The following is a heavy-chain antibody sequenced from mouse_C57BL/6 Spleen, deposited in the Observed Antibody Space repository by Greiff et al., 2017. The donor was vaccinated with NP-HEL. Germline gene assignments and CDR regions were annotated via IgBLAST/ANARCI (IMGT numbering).Heavy chain of an antibody. V-gene: IGHV8-12*01. CDR1: GFSLSTSGMG. D-gene: IGHD1-1*01. Sequence: QVTLKVSGPGILQSSQTLSLTCSFSGFSLSTSGMGVSWIRQPSGKGLEWLAHIYWDDDKRYNPSLKSRLTLSKDTSRNQVFLKITSVDTADTATYYCARGGFYYYGSYWYFDVWGTGTTVTVSS. CDR2: IYWDDDK. J-gene: IGHJ1*03. CDR3: ARGGFYYYGSYWYFDV.